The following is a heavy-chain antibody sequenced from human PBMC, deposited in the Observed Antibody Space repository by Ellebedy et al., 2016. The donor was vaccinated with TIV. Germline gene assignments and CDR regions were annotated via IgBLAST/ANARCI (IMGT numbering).Heavy chain of an antibody. J-gene: IGHJ4*02. V-gene: IGHV1-18*04. Sequence: AASVKVSCKASGYTFTGYYIHWVRQAPGQGLEWMGWISGYNGYTRYAQKFQGRLTVTTDTSTTTIYMEVRSLTSDDTAVYYCARDPLFTVTTPANYFDYWGQGTLVTVSS. CDR3: ARDPLFTVTTPANYFDY. D-gene: IGHD4-17*01. CDR2: ISGYNGYT. CDR1: GYTFTGYY.